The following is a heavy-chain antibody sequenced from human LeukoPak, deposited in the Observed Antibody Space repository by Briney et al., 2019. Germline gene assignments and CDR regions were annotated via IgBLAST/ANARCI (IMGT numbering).Heavy chain of an antibody. CDR2: IYYNGRT. Sequence: SETLSLTCAVSGGSISGYYWSWIRQSPGRGLEYIGHIYYNGRTDYNPSLKSRVTISVDTSRNQFSLRLNSVAAADTAVYFCARWYCNRGTCYYLDYWGQGTLVTVSS. V-gene: IGHV4-59*01. J-gene: IGHJ4*02. CDR3: ARWYCNRGTCYYLDY. CDR1: GGSISGYY. D-gene: IGHD2/OR15-2a*01.